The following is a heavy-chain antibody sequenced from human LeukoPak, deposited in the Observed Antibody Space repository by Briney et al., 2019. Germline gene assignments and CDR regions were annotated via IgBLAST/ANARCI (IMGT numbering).Heavy chain of an antibody. CDR2: ISWNSGSI. J-gene: IGHJ4*02. CDR1: GFTFDDYA. D-gene: IGHD6-13*01. Sequence: PGGSLRLSCAASGFTFDDYAMHWVRQAPGKGLEWVSGISWNSGSIGYADSMKGRFTISRDNAKNSLYLQMNSLRAEDTALYYCAKDIAAAGNFDYWGRGTLVTVSS. V-gene: IGHV3-9*01. CDR3: AKDIAAAGNFDY.